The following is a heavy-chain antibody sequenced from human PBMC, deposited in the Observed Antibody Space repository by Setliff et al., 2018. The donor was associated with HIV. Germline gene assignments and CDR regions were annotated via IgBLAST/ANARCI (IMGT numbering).Heavy chain of an antibody. D-gene: IGHD3-16*01. CDR1: GGSVSGYY. CDR2: IDHSGST. CDR3: ARRTLITGYDY. V-gene: IGHV4-34*01. J-gene: IGHJ4*02. Sequence: SETLSLTCAVYGGSVSGYYWSWIRQPPGKGLEWIGEIDHSGSTNYNPSLKSRVTISVDTSKNQFSLKLSSVTAADTAVYYCARRTLITGYDYWGQGTLVNRLL.